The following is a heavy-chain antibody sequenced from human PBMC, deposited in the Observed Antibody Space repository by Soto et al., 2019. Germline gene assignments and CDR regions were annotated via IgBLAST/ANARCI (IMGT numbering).Heavy chain of an antibody. CDR3: ARECGRPCTNAFDL. V-gene: IGHV3-66*01. J-gene: IGHJ3*01. Sequence: VKLVESGGGLVQPGGSLRLSCAASGFTVSSNYMNWVRQAPGKGPEWLSVLYPGPDTYYADSVKDRITISRDDSMNTMYLQLTSLGAADTAISYCARECGRPCTNAFDLWVQWTMVTVS. CDR1: GFTVSSNY. D-gene: IGHD2-15*01. CDR2: LYPGPDT.